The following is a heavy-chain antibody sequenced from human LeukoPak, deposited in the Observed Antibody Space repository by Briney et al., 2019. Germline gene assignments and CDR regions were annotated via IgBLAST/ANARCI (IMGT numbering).Heavy chain of an antibody. CDR1: GGTFSSYA. CDR3: ARQKGRTRPPNYYYYYYMDV. V-gene: IGHV1-69*05. Sequence: SVKVSCKASGGTFSSYAISWVRQAPGQGLEWMGGIIPIFGTANYAQKFQGRVTITTDESTGTAYMELSSLRSEDTAVYYCARQKGRTRPPNYYYYYYMDVWGKGTTVTVSS. J-gene: IGHJ6*03. CDR2: IIPIFGTA.